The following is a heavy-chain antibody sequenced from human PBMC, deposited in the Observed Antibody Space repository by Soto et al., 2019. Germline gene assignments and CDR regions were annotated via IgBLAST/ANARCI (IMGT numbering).Heavy chain of an antibody. D-gene: IGHD5-12*01. Sequence: QVQLVQSGAEVKKPGSSVKVSCKASGGTFSSYTISWVRQAPGQGLEWMGRIIPILGIANYAQKFQGRVTITADKSTRTAYMELSSLRSEDTAVYYCARDEGVGGYSGYDHHYWGQGTLVTVSS. CDR3: ARDEGVGGYSGYDHHY. J-gene: IGHJ4*02. CDR1: GGTFSSYT. CDR2: IIPILGIA. V-gene: IGHV1-69*08.